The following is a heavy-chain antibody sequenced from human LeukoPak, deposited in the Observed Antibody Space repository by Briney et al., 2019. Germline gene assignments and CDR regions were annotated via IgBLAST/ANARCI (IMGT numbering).Heavy chain of an antibody. D-gene: IGHD2-2*01. J-gene: IGHJ4*02. CDR2: IYYIGTT. V-gene: IGHV4-59*08. CDR3: ARHREVPAANGVFDS. CDR1: GGSISGCY. Sequence: ASETLSLTCTVSGGSISGCYWSRIRQPPGKGLEWLGCIYYIGTTNYNPSLQSRGPISVDSSKNQFSLKLSSVTAADTAVYFCARHREVPAANGVFDSWGQGTLVTVSS.